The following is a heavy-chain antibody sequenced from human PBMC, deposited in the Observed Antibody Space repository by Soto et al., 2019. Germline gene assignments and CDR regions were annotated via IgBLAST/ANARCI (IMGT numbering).Heavy chain of an antibody. D-gene: IGHD6-13*01. CDR3: ARDVAAGDH. J-gene: IGHJ4*02. CDR1: GYTFTHYY. V-gene: IGHV1-46*01. Sequence: QVQLVQSGAEVKKPGASVKVSCRTSGYTFTHYYIHWVRQAPGQGLEWLGIINPASGSTNYAQDFQGRVTLTMDTSTTTVYMELSGLRAEDTTIFYCARDVAAGDHWRQGTLVTVSS. CDR2: INPASGST.